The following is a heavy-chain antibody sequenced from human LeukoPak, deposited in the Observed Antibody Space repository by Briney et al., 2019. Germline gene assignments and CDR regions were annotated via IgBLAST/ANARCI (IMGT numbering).Heavy chain of an antibody. D-gene: IGHD3-9*01. Sequence: SVKVSCKASGGTFSSYAISWVRQAPGQELEWMGGIIPIFGTANYAQKFQGRVTITADKSTSTAYMELSSLRSEDTAVYYCARDRVLRYFDWLYKGGDAFDIWGQGTMVTVSS. CDR3: ARDRVLRYFDWLYKGGDAFDI. CDR2: IIPIFGTA. J-gene: IGHJ3*02. V-gene: IGHV1-69*06. CDR1: GGTFSSYA.